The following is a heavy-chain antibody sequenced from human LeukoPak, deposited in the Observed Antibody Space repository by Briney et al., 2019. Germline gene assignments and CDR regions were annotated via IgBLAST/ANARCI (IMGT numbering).Heavy chain of an antibody. D-gene: IGHD3-3*01. CDR2: INQDGREK. J-gene: IGHJ4*02. V-gene: IGHV3-7*03. CDR3: ARDERLLSFLK. CDR1: GFTFSSYR. Sequence: PGGSLRLSCAASGFTFSSYRMYWVRQAPGKGLEWVANINQDGREKYYADSVKGRFTISRDNSKNTLYLQMNSLRAEDTAIYYCARDERLLSFLKWGQGTLVTVSS.